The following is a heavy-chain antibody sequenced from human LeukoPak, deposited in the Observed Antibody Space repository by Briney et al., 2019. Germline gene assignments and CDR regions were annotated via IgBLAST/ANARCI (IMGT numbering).Heavy chain of an antibody. CDR2: ISAYNGNT. Sequence: ASVKVSCKASGYTFTSYGISWVRQAPGQGLEWMGWISAYNGNTHYAQEPQGRVSLTTDTTTKTAYMETWSLRPDDPAVYYCARDGLAAAGSSSNWFDPWGQGTLVTVSS. J-gene: IGHJ5*02. V-gene: IGHV1-18*01. CDR3: ARDGLAAAGSSSNWFDP. CDR1: GYTFTSYG. D-gene: IGHD6-13*01.